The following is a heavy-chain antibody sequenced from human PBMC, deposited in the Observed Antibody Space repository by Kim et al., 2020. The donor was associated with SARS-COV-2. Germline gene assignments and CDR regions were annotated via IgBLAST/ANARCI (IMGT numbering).Heavy chain of an antibody. J-gene: IGHJ4*02. CDR1: GGTFSSYA. CDR2: IIPIFGTA. V-gene: IGHV1-69*13. D-gene: IGHD3-10*01. CDR3: AREAPYGSGSYYY. Sequence: SVKVSCKASGGTFSSYAISWVRQAPGQGLEWMGGIIPIFGTANYAQKFQGRVTITADESTSTAYMELSSLRSEDTAVYYCAREAPYGSGSYYYWGQGTLVTVSS.